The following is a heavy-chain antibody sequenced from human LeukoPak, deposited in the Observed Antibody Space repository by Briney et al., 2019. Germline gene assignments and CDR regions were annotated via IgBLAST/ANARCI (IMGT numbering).Heavy chain of an antibody. CDR1: GDSVSNYY. Sequence: PSETLSLTCTDSGDSVSNYYWSWVRQPAGKGLEWIGRIYASGTTRYNPSLQSRVTMSVDMSKNQFSLKLTSVTAADTAVYYCARTRGFGEFPLDYWGQGTLVTVSS. J-gene: IGHJ4*02. CDR2: IYASGTT. V-gene: IGHV4-4*07. D-gene: IGHD3-10*01. CDR3: ARTRGFGEFPLDY.